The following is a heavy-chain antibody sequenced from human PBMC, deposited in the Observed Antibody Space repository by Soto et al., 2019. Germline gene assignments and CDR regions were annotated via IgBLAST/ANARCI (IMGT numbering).Heavy chain of an antibody. V-gene: IGHV6-1*01. Sequence: QTLSLTCAISGDSVSSNSAAWNWIRQTPSRGLEWLGRTYYRSKWYNDYAVSVKSRITINPDTSKNQFSLQLNSVTPEDTAVYYCAKVLRFLEWLAWYYGMDVWGQGTMVTVSS. CDR2: TYYRSKWYN. D-gene: IGHD3-3*01. J-gene: IGHJ6*02. CDR1: GDSVSSNSAA. CDR3: AKVLRFLEWLAWYYGMDV.